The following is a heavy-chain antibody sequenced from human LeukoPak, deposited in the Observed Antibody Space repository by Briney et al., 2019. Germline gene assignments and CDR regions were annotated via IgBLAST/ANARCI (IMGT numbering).Heavy chain of an antibody. Sequence: ASVKVSCKASGYTFTGYYMHWVRQAPGQGLEWMGWINPNSGGTNYAQKFQGRVTMTRDTSISTAYMELSRLRSDDTAVYYCARDFTGTHSPIRENWFDPWGQGTLVTVSS. CDR2: INPNSGGT. V-gene: IGHV1-2*02. J-gene: IGHJ5*02. CDR3: ARDFTGTHSPIRENWFDP. D-gene: IGHD1-1*01. CDR1: GYTFTGYY.